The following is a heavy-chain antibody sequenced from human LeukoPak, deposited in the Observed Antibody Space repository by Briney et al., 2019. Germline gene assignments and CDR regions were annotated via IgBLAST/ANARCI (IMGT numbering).Heavy chain of an antibody. CDR2: ILPGDSDT. V-gene: IGHV5-51*01. D-gene: IGHD3-9*01. J-gene: IGHJ5*02. CDR1: GYSFTSHW. CDR3: ARQNYDSMTGPNWFDP. Sequence: GESLKISCKGYGYSFTSHWIGWVRQMPGKGLEWMGIILPGDSDTRYSPSFQGQVTISVDKSISTAYLQWSSLRASDTAIYYCARQNYDSMTGPNWFDPWGQGTLVTVSS.